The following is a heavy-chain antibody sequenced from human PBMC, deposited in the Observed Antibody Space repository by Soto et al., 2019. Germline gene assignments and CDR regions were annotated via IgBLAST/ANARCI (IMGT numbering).Heavy chain of an antibody. CDR2: IYYSGRT. Sequence: QVQLQESGPGLVKPSETLSLTCTVSGGSIRDYFWTWIRQPPGKGLEWSGYIYYSGRTNYNPSLKSRVSISVDTSKHLFSLQLRSVTAADTAVYYCARVGGDDFGDSGGFDYWGQGTLVNVSS. J-gene: IGHJ4*02. V-gene: IGHV4-59*01. CDR1: GGSIRDYF. CDR3: ARVGGDDFGDSGGFDY. D-gene: IGHD4-17*01.